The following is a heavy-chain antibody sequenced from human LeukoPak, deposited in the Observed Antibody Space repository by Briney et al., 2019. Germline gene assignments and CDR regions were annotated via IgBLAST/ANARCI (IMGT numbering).Heavy chain of an antibody. CDR2: ITYDGSEI. D-gene: IGHD6-19*01. CDR3: AKEQCSGWCRVADF. V-gene: IGHV3-30*18. CDR1: GFTVSTEG. J-gene: IGHJ4*02. Sequence: GGSLRLSCAASGFTVSTEGMRWVRQAPGKGLEWVAVITYDGSEIHYGDSVKGRFTISRDSFKNTLHLRMNSLRVEDTAVYYCAKEQCSGWCRVADFWGQGTLVTVSS.